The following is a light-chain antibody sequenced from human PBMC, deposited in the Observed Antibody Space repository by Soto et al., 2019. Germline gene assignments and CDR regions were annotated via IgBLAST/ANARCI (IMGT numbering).Light chain of an antibody. J-gene: IGLJ2*01. CDR2: DVS. CDR1: SSDVGGYDY. V-gene: IGLV2-14*03. Sequence: ALTQPASVSGSPGQSIAISCTGTSSDVGGYDYVSWYQQHPGRAPKLMIFDVSDRPSGVSNRFSGSKSGNTASLTISGLQAEDEADYFCSSYTGSNTLVVFGGGTQLTVL. CDR3: SSYTGSNTLVV.